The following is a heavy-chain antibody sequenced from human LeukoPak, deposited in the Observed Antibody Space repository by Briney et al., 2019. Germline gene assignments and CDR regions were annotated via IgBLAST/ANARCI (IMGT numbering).Heavy chain of an antibody. CDR2: IYYSGST. J-gene: IGHJ3*02. Sequence: TSETLSLTCTVSGGSISSTSYYWGWIRQPPGKGLNWIGSIYYSGSTFYNPSLKSRVTISVDTSKNQFSLRLSSVTAADTAVYYRARHWADAFDIWGQGTMVTVSS. CDR1: GGSISSTSYY. CDR3: ARHWADAFDI. D-gene: IGHD7-27*01. V-gene: IGHV4-39*01.